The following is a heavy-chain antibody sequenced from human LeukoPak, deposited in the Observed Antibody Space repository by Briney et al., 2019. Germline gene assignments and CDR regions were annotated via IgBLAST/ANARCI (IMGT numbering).Heavy chain of an antibody. CDR2: ISGSGGST. J-gene: IGHJ4*02. CDR1: GFTFSSYA. Sequence: PGGSLRLSCAASGFTFSSYAMSWVRQAPGKGLERVSAISGSGGSTYYADSVKGRFTISRDNSKNTLYLQMNSLRAEDTAVYYCAKDSQRYSSGWYMGYWGQGTLVTVSS. CDR3: AKDSQRYSSGWYMGY. V-gene: IGHV3-23*01. D-gene: IGHD6-19*01.